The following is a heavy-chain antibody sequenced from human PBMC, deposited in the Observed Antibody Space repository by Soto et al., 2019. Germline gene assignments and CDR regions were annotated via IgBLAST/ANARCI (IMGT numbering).Heavy chain of an antibody. CDR3: TRDASRDSSARGWFDP. Sequence: AGGSLRLSCAASGFTFRSFTMNWVRQAPGKGLEWVSTISSNSAYIYYTDALRGRFTISRDNAKNSLHQQMNSLRAEDTAVYYCTRDASRDSSARGWFDPWGPGTLVTVSS. J-gene: IGHJ5*02. CDR2: ISSNSAYI. V-gene: IGHV3-21*01. D-gene: IGHD6-13*01. CDR1: GFTFRSFT.